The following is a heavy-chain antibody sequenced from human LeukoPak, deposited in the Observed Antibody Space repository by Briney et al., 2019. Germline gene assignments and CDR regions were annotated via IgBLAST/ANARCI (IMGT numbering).Heavy chain of an antibody. CDR1: GFTFSDYY. CDR2: IKSKTDGGTT. CDR3: TTVIGGPDAFDI. Sequence: GGSLRLSCAASGFTFSDYYMSWVRQAPGKGLEWVGRIKSKTDGGTTDYAAPVKGRFTISRDDSKNTLYLQMNSLKTEDTAVYYCTTVIGGPDAFDIWGQGTMVTVSS. J-gene: IGHJ3*02. V-gene: IGHV3-15*01. D-gene: IGHD4-23*01.